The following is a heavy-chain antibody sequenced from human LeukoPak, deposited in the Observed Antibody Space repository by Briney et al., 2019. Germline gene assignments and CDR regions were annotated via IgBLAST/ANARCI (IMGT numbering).Heavy chain of an antibody. J-gene: IGHJ6*03. CDR2: IYTSGGT. Sequence: SETLSLTCTVSGGSVSSYYWTWIRQPPGKGLEWIGYIYTSGGTNYNPSLSSRVTISVDTSKNQFSLILSSMTAADTAVYYCARRHHYYYYMDGWGKGTTVTVSS. CDR3: ARRHHYYYYMDG. V-gene: IGHV4-4*09. CDR1: GGSVSSYY.